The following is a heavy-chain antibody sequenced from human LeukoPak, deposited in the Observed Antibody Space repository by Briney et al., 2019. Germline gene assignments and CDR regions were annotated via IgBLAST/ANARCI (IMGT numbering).Heavy chain of an antibody. D-gene: IGHD3-9*01. J-gene: IGHJ4*02. CDR3: AKDYYDIFGGTYDY. V-gene: IGHV3-23*01. CDR2: ISGSAADT. Sequence: GGSLRLSCAASGFTFSNSAMSWVRQAPGKGLEGVSVISGSAADTYYADSVKGRFTISRHNSNTTLYLQMNSLRAEDTAVYYCAKDYYDIFGGTYDYWGQGTLVTVSS. CDR1: GFTFSNSA.